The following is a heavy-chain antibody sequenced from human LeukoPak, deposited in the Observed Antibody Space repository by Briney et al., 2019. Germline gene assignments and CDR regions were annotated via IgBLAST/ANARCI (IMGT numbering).Heavy chain of an antibody. CDR3: ARETRVRWTDY. V-gene: IGHV3-21*01. J-gene: IGHJ4*02. D-gene: IGHD5-24*01. CDR1: EFTFSTYA. CDR2: ISTSSSYI. Sequence: GGSLRLSCAASEFTFSTYAMHWVRQAPGKGPEWVSFISTSSSYIYYADSVKGRFTISRDNAKNSLYLQMNSLRAEDTAVYYCARETRVRWTDYWGQGILVTVSS.